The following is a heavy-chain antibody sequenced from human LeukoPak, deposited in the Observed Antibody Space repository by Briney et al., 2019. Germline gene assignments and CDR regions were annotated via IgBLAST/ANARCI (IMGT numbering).Heavy chain of an antibody. CDR1: GYSLGKNYY. V-gene: IGHV4-38-2*01. CDR2: IYGTGST. J-gene: IGHJ4*02. CDR3: ARYDSRGSASTRFDY. D-gene: IGHD3-16*01. Sequence: PSETLSLTCAVSGYSLGKNYYWGWMRQPPGKGLEWIGRIYGTGSTSYNPSLMNRVTMSVDTSKNHFSLKLTSVTAADTAVYYCARYDSRGSASTRFDYWGQGILVTISS.